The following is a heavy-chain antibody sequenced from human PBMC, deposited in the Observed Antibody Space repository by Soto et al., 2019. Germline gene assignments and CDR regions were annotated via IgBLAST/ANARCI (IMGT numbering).Heavy chain of an antibody. V-gene: IGHV3-48*02. Sequence: EVQLVESGGGLVQPGGSLRLSCAASGFTFSSYSMNWVRQAPGKGLEWVSYISSSSSTIYYADSVKGRFTISRDNAKNSLYLQMNSLRDEDTAVYYCARRQTYYYDSSGYSIHFDYWGQGTLVTVSS. CDR2: ISSSSSTI. CDR1: GFTFSSYS. CDR3: ARRQTYYYDSSGYSIHFDY. J-gene: IGHJ4*02. D-gene: IGHD3-22*01.